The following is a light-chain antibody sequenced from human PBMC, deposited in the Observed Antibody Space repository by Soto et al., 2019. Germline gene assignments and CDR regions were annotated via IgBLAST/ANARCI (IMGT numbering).Light chain of an antibody. J-gene: IGKJ1*01. Sequence: DIQMTQSPFSLSASVGDRVTITCRASQNIRSYLNWYQQKPGKAPNLLIFAASSLQSGVPVRFSCSGSGTDFTLSITSLQPDDFGTYYCQQSYCAPRTLGQGTQVEIK. CDR3: QQSYCAPRT. CDR1: QNIRSY. V-gene: IGKV1-39*01. CDR2: AAS.